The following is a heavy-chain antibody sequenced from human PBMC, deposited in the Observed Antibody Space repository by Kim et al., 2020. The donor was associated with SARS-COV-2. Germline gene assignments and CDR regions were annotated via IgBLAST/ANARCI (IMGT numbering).Heavy chain of an antibody. V-gene: IGHV3-30*10. D-gene: IGHD3-10*01. CDR3: ATYSKGSGSSLDY. J-gene: IGHJ4*02. Sequence: YTDSLKGRCTISRDGANYTQYLQMNSMKTEDTAVYDCATYSKGSGSSLDYWGKGTVVTVSS.